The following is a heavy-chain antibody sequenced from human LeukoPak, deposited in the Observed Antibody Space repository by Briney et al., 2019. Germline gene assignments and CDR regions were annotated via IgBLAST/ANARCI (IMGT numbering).Heavy chain of an antibody. D-gene: IGHD6-13*01. CDR3: ARHNGHSSTWYSTNWFDP. J-gene: IGHJ5*02. CDR2: IYYSGST. V-gene: IGHV4-59*08. Sequence: PSETLSLTCTVSGGSISSYYWSWIRQPPGKGLEWIGYIYYSGSTNYNPSLKSRVTISVDTSKNQFSLKLNSVTAADTAVYYCARHNGHSSTWYSTNWFDPWGQGTLVTVSS. CDR1: GGSISSYY.